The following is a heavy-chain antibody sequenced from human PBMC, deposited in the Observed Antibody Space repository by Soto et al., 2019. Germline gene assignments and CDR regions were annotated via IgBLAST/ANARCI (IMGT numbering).Heavy chain of an antibody. Sequence: SETLSLTCAVSGASISSYYWSCIRQPPGKGLEWIGFISDSGSTSYNPSLKSRVTMSRNTPKNQFSLKLSSVTAADTAVYYCARYGGTYYVYWGQGTLVTVSS. V-gene: IGHV4-59*01. J-gene: IGHJ4*02. CDR2: ISDSGST. D-gene: IGHD1-26*01. CDR1: GASISSYY. CDR3: ARYGGTYYVY.